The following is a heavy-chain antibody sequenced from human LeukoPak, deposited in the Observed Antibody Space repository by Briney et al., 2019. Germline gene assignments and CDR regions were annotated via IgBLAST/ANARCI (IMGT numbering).Heavy chain of an antibody. J-gene: IGHJ4*02. CDR1: GFSLITSGMC. Sequence: QTLSLTCTFSGFSLITSGMCVMCIPPPPGKALVDRALLDWDDDKYYSTSLKTSHNISKDTFKNQVVLTMTIMDPVDTATYYCARISAYGDYYFDYWGQGTLVTVSS. V-gene: IGHV2-70*01. CDR2: LDWDDDK. CDR3: ARISAYGDYYFDY. D-gene: IGHD4-17*01.